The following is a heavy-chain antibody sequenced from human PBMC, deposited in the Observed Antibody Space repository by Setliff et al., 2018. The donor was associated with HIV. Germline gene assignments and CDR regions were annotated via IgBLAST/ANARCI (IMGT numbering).Heavy chain of an antibody. D-gene: IGHD6-13*01. CDR1: GFTVSSDY. J-gene: IGHJ4*02. Sequence: PGGSLRLSCAASGFTVSSDYMSWVRQAPGKGLEWLSTIYGGASTYYADSVKGRFTISRDNSKNTIFLQMNGLRGDDTAIYYWVRDTEVSSSWSFDYWGQGTLVTVSS. CDR3: VRDTEVSSSWSFDY. CDR2: IYGGAST. V-gene: IGHV3-53*01.